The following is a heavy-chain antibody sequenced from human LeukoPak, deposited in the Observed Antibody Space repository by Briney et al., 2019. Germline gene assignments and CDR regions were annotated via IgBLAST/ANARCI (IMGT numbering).Heavy chain of an antibody. CDR1: GGTFSSYA. CDR3: ARGPPCSGGSCYSWFDP. J-gene: IGHJ5*02. D-gene: IGHD2-15*01. CDR2: IIPIFGTA. V-gene: IGHV1-69*05. Sequence: ALVKVSCKASGGTFSSYAISWVRQAPGQGLEWMGGIIPIFGTANYAQKFQGRVTITTDESMSTAYMELSSLRSEDTAVYYCARGPPCSGGSCYSWFDPWGQGTLVTVSS.